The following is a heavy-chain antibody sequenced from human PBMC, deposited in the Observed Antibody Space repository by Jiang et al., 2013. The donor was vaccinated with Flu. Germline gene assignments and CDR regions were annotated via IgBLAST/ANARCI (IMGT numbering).Heavy chain of an antibody. CDR1: GYSISSGYY. CDR2: IYHSGST. V-gene: IGHV4-38-2*01. Sequence: GPGLVKPSETLSLTCAVSGYSISSGYYWGWIRQPPGKGLEWIGSIYHSGSTYYNPSLKSRVTISVDTSKSQFSLKLSSVTAADTAVYYCARVWAAAKTYYFDYWGQGILVTVSS. CDR3: ARVWAAAKTYYFDY. D-gene: IGHD6-13*01. J-gene: IGHJ4*02.